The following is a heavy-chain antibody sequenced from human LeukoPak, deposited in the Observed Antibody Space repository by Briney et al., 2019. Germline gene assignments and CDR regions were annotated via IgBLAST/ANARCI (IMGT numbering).Heavy chain of an antibody. J-gene: IGHJ4*02. D-gene: IGHD1-26*01. CDR1: GYTFTSYG. CDR2: ISAYNGNT. CDR3: ARVYGSYANYYLDY. V-gene: IGHV1-18*01. Sequence: ASVTVSCKASGYTFTSYGISWVRQAPGQGLEWMGWISAYNGNTNYAQKLQGRVTMTTDTSTSTAYMELRSLRSDDTAVYYCARVYGSYANYYLDYWGQGTLVTVSS.